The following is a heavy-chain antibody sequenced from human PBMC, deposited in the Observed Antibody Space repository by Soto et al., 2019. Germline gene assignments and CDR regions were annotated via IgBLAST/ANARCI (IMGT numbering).Heavy chain of an antibody. CDR2: ISYDGSNK. CDR3: AKDSNYDFWSGYYSNYYYYGMDV. Sequence: GGSLRLSCAASGFTFISYGMHWVRQAPGKGLEWVAVISYDGSNKYYADSVKGRFTISRDNSKNTLYLQMNSLRAEDTAVYYCAKDSNYDFWSGYYSNYYYYGMDVWGQGTTVTVSS. CDR1: GFTFISYG. J-gene: IGHJ6*02. D-gene: IGHD3-3*01. V-gene: IGHV3-30*18.